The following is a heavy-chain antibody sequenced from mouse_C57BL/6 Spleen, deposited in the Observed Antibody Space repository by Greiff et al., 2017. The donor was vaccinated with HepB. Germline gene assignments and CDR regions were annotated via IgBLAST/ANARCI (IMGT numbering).Heavy chain of an antibody. J-gene: IGHJ1*03. D-gene: IGHD3-3*01. CDR1: GYTFTSYW. V-gene: IGHV1-55*01. CDR3: ARGGDRYFDV. Sequence: VQLQQSGAELVKPGASVKMSCKASGYTFTSYWITWVKQRPGQGLEWIGDIYPGSGSTNYNEKFKSKATLTVDTSSSTAYMQLSSLTSEDSAGYYGARGGDRYFDVWGTGTTVTVSS. CDR2: IYPGSGST.